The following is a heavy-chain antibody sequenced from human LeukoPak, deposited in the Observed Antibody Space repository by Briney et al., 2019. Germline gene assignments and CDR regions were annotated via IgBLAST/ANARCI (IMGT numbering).Heavy chain of an antibody. CDR1: GGTFSSYT. J-gene: IGHJ3*02. Sequence: SVKVSCKASGGTFSSYTISWVRQAPGQGLEWMGRIIPILGIANYAQKFQGRVTITADKSTSTAYMELSSLRCEDTAVYSCARETDIVVVVAAHPGAFDIWGQGTMVTVSS. CDR2: IIPILGIA. CDR3: ARETDIVVVVAAHPGAFDI. D-gene: IGHD2-15*01. V-gene: IGHV1-69*04.